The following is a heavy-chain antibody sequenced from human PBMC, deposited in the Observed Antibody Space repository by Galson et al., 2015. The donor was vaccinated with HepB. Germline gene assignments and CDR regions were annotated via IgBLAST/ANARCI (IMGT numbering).Heavy chain of an antibody. Sequence: SLRLSCAASGFTFSSYSMNWVRQAPGKGLGWVSSISSSSYIYYADSVKGRFTISRDNAKNSLYLQMNSLRAEDTAVYYCARDLCCSGGSCYSSCAFDIWGQGTMVTVSS. CDR3: ARDLCCSGGSCYSSCAFDI. V-gene: IGHV3-21*01. CDR1: GFTFSSYS. J-gene: IGHJ3*02. CDR2: ISSSSYI. D-gene: IGHD2-15*01.